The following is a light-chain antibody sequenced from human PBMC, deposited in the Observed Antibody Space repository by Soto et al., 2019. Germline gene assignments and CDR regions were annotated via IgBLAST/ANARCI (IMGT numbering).Light chain of an antibody. CDR2: NAD. CDR1: QDINRW. V-gene: IGKV1-5*01. Sequence: DIQMTQSPSTLSASVGDRVTITCRASQDINRWLAWYQQKPGKTPKILIYNADTLESGVPSRFSGSGYGTEFTLTISSLQPEDFATYYCQQLNSYPAITFGQGTRLEI. CDR3: QQLNSYPAIT. J-gene: IGKJ5*01.